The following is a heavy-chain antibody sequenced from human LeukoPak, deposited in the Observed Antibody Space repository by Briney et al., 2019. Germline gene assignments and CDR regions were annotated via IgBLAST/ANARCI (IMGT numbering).Heavy chain of an antibody. V-gene: IGHV3-23*01. D-gene: IGHD3-16*01. CDR1: GFTFRNYA. Sequence: GGSLRLSCAASGFTFRNYAMSWVRQAPGKGLEWVSTISDSGGNTYYADSVRGRFTISRDNSKNTLSLQLNSLRVKDTALYYCAKDLGALTYGEGFWGQGTLVTVSS. CDR3: AKDLGALTYGEGF. CDR2: ISDSGGNT. J-gene: IGHJ4*02.